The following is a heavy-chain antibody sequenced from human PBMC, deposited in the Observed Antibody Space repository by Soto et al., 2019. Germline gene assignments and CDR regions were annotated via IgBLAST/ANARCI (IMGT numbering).Heavy chain of an antibody. V-gene: IGHV4-39*01. CDR2: IYYSGST. J-gene: IGHJ5*02. Sequence: PSETLSLTCTVSGDSITSNSYFWAWIRQPPGKGLEWIGSIYYSGSTYHNPSLKSRVTISVDRSNNQFSLKLTSVTAADTAVYYCARHFSEWEVANWFDPWGQGTLVTVSS. CDR3: ARHFSEWEVANWFDP. D-gene: IGHD3-3*01. CDR1: GDSITSNSYF.